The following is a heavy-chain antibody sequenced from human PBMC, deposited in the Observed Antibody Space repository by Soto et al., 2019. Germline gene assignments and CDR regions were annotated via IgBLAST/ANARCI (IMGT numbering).Heavy chain of an antibody. D-gene: IGHD3-10*01. CDR1: GGSINSRYW. V-gene: IGHV4-4*02. CDR2: ISHSGSA. J-gene: IGHJ4*02. Sequence: PSETLSLTCAVSGGSINSRYWRSWIRQPPGKGLEWIGEISHSGSANYNPSLKSRVTISINTSRNQFSLKVSSVTAADTAVYYCARRATVVRGVIIPYYFDTRGQGALVTLPS. CDR3: ARRATVVRGVIIPYYFDT.